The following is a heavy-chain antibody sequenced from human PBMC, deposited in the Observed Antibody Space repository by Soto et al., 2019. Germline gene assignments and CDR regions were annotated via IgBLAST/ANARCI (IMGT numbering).Heavy chain of an antibody. CDR3: ARGPIADY. CDR2: INHSGST. V-gene: IGHV4-34*01. D-gene: IGHD6-13*01. J-gene: IGHJ4*02. Sequence: KTSETLSLTCAVYGGSFSGYYWSWIRQPPGKGLEWIGEINHSGSTNYNPSLKSRVTISVDTSKNQFSLKLSSVTAADTAVYYCARGPIADYWGQGTLVTVSS. CDR1: GGSFSGYY.